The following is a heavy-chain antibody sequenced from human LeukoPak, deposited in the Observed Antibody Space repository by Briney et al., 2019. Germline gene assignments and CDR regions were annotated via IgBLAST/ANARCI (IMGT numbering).Heavy chain of an antibody. CDR2: IYPGDSDT. J-gene: IGHJ4*02. CDR1: GYSFTSYR. Sequence: GESLKISCKGSGYSFTSYRIGWVRQMPGKGLEWMGIIYPGDSDTRYSPSFQGQVTISADKSISTAYLQWSSLKASDTAMYYCARLVAQDSSSWYPYFDYWGQGTLVTVSS. D-gene: IGHD6-13*01. CDR3: ARLVAQDSSSWYPYFDY. V-gene: IGHV5-51*01.